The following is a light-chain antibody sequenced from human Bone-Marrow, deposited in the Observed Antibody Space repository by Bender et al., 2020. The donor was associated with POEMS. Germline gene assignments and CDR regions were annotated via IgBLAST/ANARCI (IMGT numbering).Light chain of an antibody. V-gene: IGLV1-44*01. J-gene: IGLJ2*01. CDR3: ASHAGSTCL. Sequence: QSVLTQPPSVSGTPGQRVTISCSGSGSNIGGYPVNWYQQLPGTAPRLLIYTNNERPSGVPDRFSGSKSGNTASLTVSGLQAEDEADYYCASHAGSTCLFGGGTKVTVL. CDR1: GSNIGGYP. CDR2: TNN.